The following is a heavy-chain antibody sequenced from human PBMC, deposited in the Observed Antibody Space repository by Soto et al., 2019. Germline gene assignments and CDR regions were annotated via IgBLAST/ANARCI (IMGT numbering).Heavy chain of an antibody. V-gene: IGHV4-34*01. D-gene: IGHD5-12*01. CDR3: ARLGIVATISYFDY. J-gene: IGHJ4*02. Sequence: PSETLSLTCAVYGGSFSGYYWSWIRQPPGKGLEWIGEINHSGSTNYNPSLKSRVTISVDTSKNQFSLKLSSVTAADTAVYYCARLGIVATISYFDYWGQGTLVTVSS. CDR2: INHSGST. CDR1: GGSFSGYY.